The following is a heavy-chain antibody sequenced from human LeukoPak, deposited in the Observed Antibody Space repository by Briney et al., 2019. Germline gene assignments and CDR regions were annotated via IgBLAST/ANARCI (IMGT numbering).Heavy chain of an antibody. D-gene: IGHD6-6*01. CDR3: ATVVAARQGTIDP. CDR2: ISGSGGTT. CDR1: GFTFSSYA. Sequence: GGSLRLFCAASGFTFSSYAMSWVRQAPGKGLEWVSAISGSGGTTYYADSVKGRFTISRDNSKSTLYVQMNSLRAEDTAVYYCATVVAARQGTIDPWGQGTLVTISS. V-gene: IGHV3-23*01. J-gene: IGHJ5*02.